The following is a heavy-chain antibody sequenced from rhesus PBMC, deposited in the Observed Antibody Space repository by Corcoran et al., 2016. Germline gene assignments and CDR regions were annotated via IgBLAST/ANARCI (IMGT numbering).Heavy chain of an antibody. J-gene: IGHJ4*01. V-gene: IGHV4-165*02. CDR1: GGSTRDYY. D-gene: IGHD3-28*01. CDR3: ARNEYYYDSGYIY. Sequence: QVQLQESGPGLVKPSETLSPTCAVSGGSTRDYYWNWIRQPPGKGLEWMGYIGGSSGSTYYNPSLKSRVTISTDTSKNEFSLKLSSVTAADTAVYYCARNEYYYDSGYIYWGQGVLVTVSS. CDR2: IGGSSGST.